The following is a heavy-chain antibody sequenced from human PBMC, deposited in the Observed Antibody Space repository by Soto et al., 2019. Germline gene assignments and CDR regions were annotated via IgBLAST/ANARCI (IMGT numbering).Heavy chain of an antibody. Sequence: GGSLRLSCAASGFTFSSYSMNWVRQAPGKGLEWVSYISSSSSTIYYADSVKGRFTISRDNAKNSLYLQMNSLRDEDTAVYYCARDPRRYCSGGSCPDYWGQGTLVTVSS. CDR1: GFTFSSYS. J-gene: IGHJ4*02. CDR2: ISSSSSTI. V-gene: IGHV3-48*02. D-gene: IGHD2-15*01. CDR3: ARDPRRYCSGGSCPDY.